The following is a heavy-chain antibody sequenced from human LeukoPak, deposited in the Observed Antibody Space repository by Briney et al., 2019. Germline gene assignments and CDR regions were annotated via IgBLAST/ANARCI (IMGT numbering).Heavy chain of an antibody. CDR1: GYSFTSYW. CDR2: IYPGDSDT. Sequence: PGESLKISCKGSGYSFTSYWIGWVRQLPGKGLEWMGIIYPGDSDTRYSPSFQGQVTISADKSISTAYLQWSSLKASDTAMYYCAIQNQSGWSRLDYWGQGTLVTVSS. D-gene: IGHD6-19*01. V-gene: IGHV5-51*01. CDR3: AIQNQSGWSRLDY. J-gene: IGHJ4*02.